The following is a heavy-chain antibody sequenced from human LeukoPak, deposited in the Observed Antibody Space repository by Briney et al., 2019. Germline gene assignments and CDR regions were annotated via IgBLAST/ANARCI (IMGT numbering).Heavy chain of an antibody. Sequence: GGSLRLSCVASRFTFGSYAMSWVRQAPGKGLEWVLSISGSGSSTSYADSVKGRLTISRDNSKNTVYLQMNSLRAEDTAVYYCAKDRGNYYDTPRFDPWGQGTLVTVSS. CDR2: ISGSGSST. D-gene: IGHD3-22*01. J-gene: IGHJ5*02. CDR3: AKDRGNYYDTPRFDP. V-gene: IGHV3-23*01. CDR1: RFTFGSYA.